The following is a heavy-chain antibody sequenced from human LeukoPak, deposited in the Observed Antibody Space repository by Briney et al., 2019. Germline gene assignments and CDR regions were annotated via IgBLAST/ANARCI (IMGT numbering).Heavy chain of an antibody. V-gene: IGHV1-18*01. CDR3: ARSTVRRGLLWFGELLDYYYGMDV. J-gene: IGHJ6*02. D-gene: IGHD3-10*01. CDR1: GYTFTRYG. Sequence: ASVKVSCKASGYTFTRYGISWVRQAPGQGLEWMGWISAYNGNTNYAQKLQGRVTMTTDTSTSTAYMELRSLRSDDTAVYYCARSTVRRGLLWFGELLDYYYGMDVWGQGTTVTVSS. CDR2: ISAYNGNT.